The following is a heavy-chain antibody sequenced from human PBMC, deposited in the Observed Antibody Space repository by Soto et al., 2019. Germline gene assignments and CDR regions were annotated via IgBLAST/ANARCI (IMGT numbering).Heavy chain of an antibody. CDR2: ISRSGGNT. CDR1: GFTFNTYA. Sequence: GGSLRLSCAVSGFTFNTYAMSWVRQAPGKGLEWVSAISRSGGNTYYADSVKGRFTISRDNAKNSLYLQMNSLRAEDTALYYCARVHPGGYSGYDSAFDIWGQGTMVTVSS. V-gene: IGHV3-23*01. D-gene: IGHD5-12*01. J-gene: IGHJ3*02. CDR3: ARVHPGGYSGYDSAFDI.